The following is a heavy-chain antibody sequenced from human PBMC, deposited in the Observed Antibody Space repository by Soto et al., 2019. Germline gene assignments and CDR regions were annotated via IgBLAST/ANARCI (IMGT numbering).Heavy chain of an antibody. V-gene: IGHV6-1*01. CDR3: ARGIGGSGSYVFDY. Sequence: SQILSLTCAVSGDSVSSNSAAWNLIRQSPSRGLEWLGRTYYRSKWYNDYAVSVKSRITINPDTSKNQFSLQLNSVTPEDTAVYYCARGIGGSGSYVFDYWGQGTLVTVS. D-gene: IGHD3-10*01. CDR1: GDSVSSNSAA. J-gene: IGHJ4*02. CDR2: TYYRSKWYN.